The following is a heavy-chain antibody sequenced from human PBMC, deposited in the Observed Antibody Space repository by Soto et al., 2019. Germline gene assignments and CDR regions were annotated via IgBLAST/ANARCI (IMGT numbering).Heavy chain of an antibody. CDR3: ARGCIAAYGA. CDR1: GGSFSGYY. Sequence: QVQLQQWGAGLLKPSETLSLTCAVYGGSFSGYYWSWIRQPPGKGLEWIGEINHSGSTNYNPALKSRVTISVDTSKNQFSLKLSSGTAADTAVYYCARGCIAAYGAWGQGTLVTVSS. J-gene: IGHJ5*02. CDR2: INHSGST. V-gene: IGHV4-34*01. D-gene: IGHD6-6*01.